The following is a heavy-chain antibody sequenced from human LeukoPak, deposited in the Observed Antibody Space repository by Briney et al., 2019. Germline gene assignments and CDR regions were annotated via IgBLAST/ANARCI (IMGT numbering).Heavy chain of an antibody. CDR1: GGSFSGYY. D-gene: IGHD5-12*01. Sequence: PSETLSLTCAVYGGSFSGYYWSWIRKPPGKGLEWIGEINHSGSTNYNPSLKSRVTISVDTSKNQFSLKLSSVTAADTAVYYCASSGLGWFDPWGQGTLVTVSS. V-gene: IGHV4-34*01. CDR2: INHSGST. CDR3: ASSGLGWFDP. J-gene: IGHJ5*02.